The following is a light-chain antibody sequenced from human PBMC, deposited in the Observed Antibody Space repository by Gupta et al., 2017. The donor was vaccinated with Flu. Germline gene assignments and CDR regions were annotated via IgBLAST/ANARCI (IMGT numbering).Light chain of an antibody. Sequence: QSALTQPASVSGSPGQSITISCSGSRIDVNGYNYVSWYQHLPGEAPKVIIYEVNKRPSGVSSRFSGSKSGDTAFLTISGLQSDDEADYYCTSYRSSSAPVVFGGGTKVTV. CDR3: TSYRSSSAPVV. CDR2: EVN. CDR1: RIDVNGYNY. J-gene: IGLJ2*01. V-gene: IGLV2-14*01.